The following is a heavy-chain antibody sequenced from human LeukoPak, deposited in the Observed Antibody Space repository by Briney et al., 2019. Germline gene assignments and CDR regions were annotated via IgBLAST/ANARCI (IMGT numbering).Heavy chain of an antibody. D-gene: IGHD2-15*01. CDR3: ARGIRGEQRFLVAYPNFDY. CDR1: GGSISSSSYY. V-gene: IGHV4-61*05. CDR2: IYYSGST. Sequence: PSETLSLTCTVSGGSISSSSYYWGWIRQPPGKGLEWIGYIYYSGSTNYNPSLKSRVTISVDTSKNQFSLKLSSVTAADTAVYYCARGIRGEQRFLVAYPNFDYWGQGTLVTVSS. J-gene: IGHJ4*02.